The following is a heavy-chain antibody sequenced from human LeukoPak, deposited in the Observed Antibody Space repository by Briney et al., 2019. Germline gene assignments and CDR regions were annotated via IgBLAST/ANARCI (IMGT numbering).Heavy chain of an antibody. Sequence: SETLSLTCPVSAASITTYYWSWIRQPPGKGLEWVAYIFYTGDTSYSPSLKSRVTISLDTSKNQFSLKLSSVTAADTAVYYCARRLVVVVAATRHFDYWGQGTLVTVSS. CDR2: IFYTGDT. D-gene: IGHD2-15*01. CDR3: ARRLVVVVAATRHFDY. V-gene: IGHV4-59*12. J-gene: IGHJ4*02. CDR1: AASITTYY.